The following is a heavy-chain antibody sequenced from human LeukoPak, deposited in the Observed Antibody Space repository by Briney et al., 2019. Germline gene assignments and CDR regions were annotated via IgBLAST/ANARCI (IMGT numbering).Heavy chain of an antibody. CDR3: AKALGVVAAYWYFDL. V-gene: IGHV4-30-2*01. Sequence: SETLSLTCAVSGGSISSGGYSWSWIRQPPGKGLEWIGYIYHSGSTYYNPSLKSRVTISVDRSKNQFSLKLSSVTAADTAVYYCAKALGVVAAYWYFDLWGRGTLVTVSS. CDR2: IYHSGST. D-gene: IGHD2-15*01. J-gene: IGHJ2*01. CDR1: GGSISSGGYS.